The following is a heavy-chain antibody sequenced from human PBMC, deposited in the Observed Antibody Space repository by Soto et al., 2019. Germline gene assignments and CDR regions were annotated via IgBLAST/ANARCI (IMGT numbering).Heavy chain of an antibody. CDR3: ARGYFEIHYYYMDV. V-gene: IGHV1-8*01. J-gene: IGHJ6*03. Sequence: ASVKVSCKASGYTFTSYDINWVRQATGQGLEWMGWMNPNSVNTGYAQKFQGRVTMTRNTSISTAYMELSSLRSEDTAVYYCARGYFEIHYYYMDVWGKGTTVTVSS. CDR1: GYTFTSYD. CDR2: MNPNSVNT. D-gene: IGHD3-10*01.